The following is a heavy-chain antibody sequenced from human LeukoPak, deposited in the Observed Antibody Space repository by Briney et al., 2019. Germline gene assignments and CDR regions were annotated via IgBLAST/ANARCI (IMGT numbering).Heavy chain of an antibody. CDR2: ISYVGRNE. Sequence: GRSLRLSCAASGFTFSDYGMHWVRQAPGKGLEWVAVISYVGRNEYYADSVKGRFTVSRDNSKNTLYLQMNSLRPEDTALYYCAKDSGARLDPWGQGTLVTVSS. J-gene: IGHJ5*02. CDR1: GFTFSDYG. V-gene: IGHV3-30*18. CDR3: AKDSGARLDP.